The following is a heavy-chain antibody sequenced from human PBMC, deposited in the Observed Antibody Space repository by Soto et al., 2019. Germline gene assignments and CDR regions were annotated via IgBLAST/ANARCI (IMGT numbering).Heavy chain of an antibody. V-gene: IGHV1-18*01. CDR3: ARDYCIRSSCYGPDY. Sequence: QVHLVQSGAEVEKPGASVKVSCKASGYTFTTFGISWARQAPGQGLEWMGWISTYNGDTKHAQKFQGRVTMTTDTSTSTVYMELKNLRSDDTAVYYCARDYCIRSSCYGPDYWGQGTLVTVSS. J-gene: IGHJ4*02. CDR2: ISTYNGDT. CDR1: GYTFTTFG. D-gene: IGHD2-2*01.